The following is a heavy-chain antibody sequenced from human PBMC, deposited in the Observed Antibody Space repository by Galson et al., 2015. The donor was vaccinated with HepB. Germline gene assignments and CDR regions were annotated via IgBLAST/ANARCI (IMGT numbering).Heavy chain of an antibody. Sequence: SLRLSCAASGVTFSRAWMSWVRQAPGKGLEWIGRIKSKNDGGTTDYAAPVRGRFIISRDDSKSTLYLQVNSLKTEDTAVYYCASISGVSRTKVTYYYYFYYMDVWGKGTTVTVSS. D-gene: IGHD2-8*01. CDR2: IKSKNDGGTT. CDR3: ASISGVSRTKVTYYYYFYYMDV. J-gene: IGHJ6*03. V-gene: IGHV3-15*01. CDR1: GVTFSRAW.